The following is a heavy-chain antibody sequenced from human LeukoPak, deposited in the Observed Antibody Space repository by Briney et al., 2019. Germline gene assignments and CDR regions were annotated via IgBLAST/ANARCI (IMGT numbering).Heavy chain of an antibody. Sequence: PGGSLRLSCAASGFTFSSYAMSWVRQAPGKGLKWVSAISGSGGSTYYADSVKGRFTISRDNSKNTLYLQMNSLRAEDTAVYYCAPTRYALFDYWGQGTLVTVSS. CDR3: APTRYALFDY. D-gene: IGHD2-2*01. CDR2: ISGSGGST. CDR1: GFTFSSYA. V-gene: IGHV3-23*01. J-gene: IGHJ4*02.